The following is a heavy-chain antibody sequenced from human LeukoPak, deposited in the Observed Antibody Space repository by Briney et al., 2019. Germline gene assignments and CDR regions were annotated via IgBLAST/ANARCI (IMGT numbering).Heavy chain of an antibody. CDR2: ISWNSGSI. CDR1: GFTFDDYA. CDR3: AKDTSSGWYEYFQH. V-gene: IGHV3-9*01. J-gene: IGHJ1*01. Sequence: GGSLRLSCAASGFTFDDYAMHWVRQAPGKGLEWVSGISWNSGSIGYADSVKGRFTISRDNAKNSLYLQMNSLRAEDTALYYCAKDTSSGWYEYFQHWGQGTLVTVSS. D-gene: IGHD6-19*01.